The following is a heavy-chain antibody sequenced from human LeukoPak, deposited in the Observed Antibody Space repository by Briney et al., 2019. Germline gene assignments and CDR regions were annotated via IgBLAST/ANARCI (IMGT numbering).Heavy chain of an antibody. D-gene: IGHD3-10*01. J-gene: IGHJ5*02. CDR1: GFAFRTYA. CDR3: AWFEGANWFDP. Sequence: GKSLRLSCAASGFAFRTYAIHWVRQAPGKGLEWVAVISYDGSNKYYADSVKGRFTISRDNSKNTLYLQMNSLRAEDTAVYYCAWFEGANWFDPWGQGTLVTVSS. CDR2: ISYDGSNK. V-gene: IGHV3-30-3*01.